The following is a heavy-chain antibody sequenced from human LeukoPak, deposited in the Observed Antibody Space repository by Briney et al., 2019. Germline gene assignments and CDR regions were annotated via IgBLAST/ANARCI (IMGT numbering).Heavy chain of an antibody. Sequence: PGGSLRLSCAASGFTFDDYGMSWVRQAPGKGLEWVSGINWNGGSTGYADSVKGRFTISRDNAKNSLYLQMNGLRAEDTALYYCARDLGYCSSTSCLNWFDPWGQGTLVTVSS. J-gene: IGHJ5*02. D-gene: IGHD2-2*01. CDR1: GFTFDDYG. CDR3: ARDLGYCSSTSCLNWFDP. CDR2: INWNGGST. V-gene: IGHV3-20*04.